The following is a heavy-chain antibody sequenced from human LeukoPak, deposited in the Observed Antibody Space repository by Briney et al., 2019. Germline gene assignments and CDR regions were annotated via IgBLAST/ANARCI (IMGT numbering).Heavy chain of an antibody. CDR1: GFTFSSYG. CDR3: ARDERGYSYGYRGNWFDP. D-gene: IGHD5-18*01. CDR2: IRYDGSNK. J-gene: IGHJ5*02. V-gene: IGHV3-30*02. Sequence: GGSLRLSCAASGFTFSSYGMHWVRQAPGKGLQWVAFIRYDGSNKYYADSVKGRFTISRDNSKNTLNLQMNSLRAEDTAVYYCARDERGYSYGYRGNWFDPWGQGTLVTVSS.